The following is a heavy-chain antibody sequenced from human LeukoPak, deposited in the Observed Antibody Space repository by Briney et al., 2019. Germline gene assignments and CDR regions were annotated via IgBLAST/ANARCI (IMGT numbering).Heavy chain of an antibody. CDR2: ISAWSCNT. CDR3: ARDRVTHNYYGSGSYSPKDY. CDR1: GYTFTSYG. V-gene: IGHV1-18*01. J-gene: IGHJ4*02. D-gene: IGHD3-10*01. Sequence: SVTVSCKASGYTFTSYGISWVRQAPGQGRAWMGWISAWSCNTNYGEKLQGTVTMTTDTSTSTAYMELRSLRSDDTAVYYCARDRVTHNYYGSGSYSPKDYWGQGTLVTPSS.